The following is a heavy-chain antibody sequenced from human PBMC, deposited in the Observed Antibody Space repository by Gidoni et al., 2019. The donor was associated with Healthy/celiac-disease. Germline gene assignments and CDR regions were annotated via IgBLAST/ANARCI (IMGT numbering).Heavy chain of an antibody. CDR1: GGTFSRYA. J-gene: IGHJ5*02. Sequence: QVQLVQSGAEVKKPGSSVKVSCKASGGTFSRYAISWVRQAPGQGLEWMGGIIPIFGTANYAQKFQGRVTITADESTSTAYMELSSLRSEDTAVYYCARGQSDSSGYYYSRETNNWFDPLGQGTLVTVSS. D-gene: IGHD3-22*01. CDR2: IIPIFGTA. CDR3: ARGQSDSSGYYYSRETNNWFDP. V-gene: IGHV1-69*01.